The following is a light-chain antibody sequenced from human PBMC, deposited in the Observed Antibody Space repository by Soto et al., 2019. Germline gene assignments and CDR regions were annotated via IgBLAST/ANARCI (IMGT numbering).Light chain of an antibody. Sequence: EIVLTQSPGTLSLSPGERAALYCRASQSVSSSSLAWYQQKPGQAPRLLVYGASSRATGVPDRFSGSGSGTDFTLIISSLRPEDFALYFCQQYGSSPQTFGQGTKVESK. CDR1: QSVSSSS. CDR2: GAS. V-gene: IGKV3-20*01. CDR3: QQYGSSPQT. J-gene: IGKJ1*01.